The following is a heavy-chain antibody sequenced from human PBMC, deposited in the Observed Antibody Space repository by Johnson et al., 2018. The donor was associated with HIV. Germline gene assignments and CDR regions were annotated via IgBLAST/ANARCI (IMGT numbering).Heavy chain of an antibody. CDR2: IRADGGNK. Sequence: VQLVESGGGLVKPGGSLRLSCAASGFTFNKNGMQWVRQAPGTGLEWVAYIRADGGNKYYADSVKGRFTISRDNSKNTLYLQMNSLRVEDTAVYYCARDHGQLWLLPAFDIWGQGTMVTVSS. J-gene: IGHJ3*02. CDR3: ARDHGQLWLLPAFDI. V-gene: IGHV3-30*02. D-gene: IGHD5-18*01. CDR1: GFTFNKNG.